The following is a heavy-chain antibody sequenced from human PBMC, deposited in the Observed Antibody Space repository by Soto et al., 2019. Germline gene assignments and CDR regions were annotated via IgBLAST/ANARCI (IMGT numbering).Heavy chain of an antibody. Sequence: SETLSLTCAVYGGSFSGYYWSWIRQPPGKGLEWIGEINHSGSTNYNPSLKSRVTISVDTSKNQFSLKLSSVTAADTAVYYCARGSQLLWFGERGLKFDYWGQGTLVTVSS. J-gene: IGHJ4*02. CDR3: ARGSQLLWFGERGLKFDY. D-gene: IGHD3-10*01. CDR2: INHSGST. V-gene: IGHV4-34*01. CDR1: GGSFSGYY.